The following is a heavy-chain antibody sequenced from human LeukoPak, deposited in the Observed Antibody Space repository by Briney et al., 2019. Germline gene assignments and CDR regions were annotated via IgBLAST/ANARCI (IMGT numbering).Heavy chain of an antibody. CDR1: GGSISSGGYS. CDR2: IYHSGST. D-gene: IGHD6-19*01. V-gene: IGHV4-30-2*01. CDR3: ARGGFSGWYYFDY. J-gene: IGHJ4*02. Sequence: SQTLSLTCAVSGGSISSGGYSWSWIRQPPGKGLEWIGYIYHSGSTYYNPSLKSRVAISVDRSKNQFSLKLSSVTAADTAVYYCARGGFSGWYYFDYWGQGTLVTVSS.